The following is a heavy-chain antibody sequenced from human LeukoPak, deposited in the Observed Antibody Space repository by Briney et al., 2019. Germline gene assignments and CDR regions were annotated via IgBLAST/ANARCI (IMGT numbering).Heavy chain of an antibody. CDR1: GGSISSGSYY. V-gene: IGHV4-61*02. J-gene: IGHJ6*03. CDR3: ARDVSGWGGGPGLPNYYDSSGYYSPYYYYYYYMDV. D-gene: IGHD3-22*01. CDR2: VYTSGST. Sequence: SETLSLTCTVSGGSISSGSYYWSWIRQPAGKGLEWIGRVYTSGSTNYNPSLKSRVTISVDTSKNQFSLKLRSVTAADTALYYCARDVSGWGGGPGLPNYYDSSGYYSPYYYYYYYMDVWGKGTTVTVSS.